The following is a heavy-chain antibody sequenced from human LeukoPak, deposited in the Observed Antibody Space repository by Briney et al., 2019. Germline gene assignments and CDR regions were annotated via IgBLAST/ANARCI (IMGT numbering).Heavy chain of an antibody. D-gene: IGHD3-10*01. CDR3: ARAPTLYYYGPGSYGDEN. CDR2: IYHSGST. Sequence: PSETLSLTCAVYGYSISSGYYWGWIRQPPGKGVEWIGSIYHSGSTYYNPSLKSRVTISVDTSKNQFSLKLSSVTAADTAVYYCARAPTLYYYGPGSYGDENWGQGTLVTVSS. CDR1: GYSISSGYY. V-gene: IGHV4-38-2*01. J-gene: IGHJ4*02.